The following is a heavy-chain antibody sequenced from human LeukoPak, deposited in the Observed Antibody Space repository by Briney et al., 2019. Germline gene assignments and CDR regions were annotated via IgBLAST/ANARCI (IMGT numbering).Heavy chain of an antibody. V-gene: IGHV3-7*01. Sequence: PGGSLRLSCAASGFAFSNYWMNWVRQAPGKGLEWVANMKQDGSEKYYVDSVKGRFTISRDNAKNSLYLQMNSLRTEDTAVYYCARITVIRVAAMDVWGKGTTVTISS. CDR3: ARITVIRVAAMDV. J-gene: IGHJ6*03. CDR2: MKQDGSEK. D-gene: IGHD3-10*01. CDR1: GFAFSNYW.